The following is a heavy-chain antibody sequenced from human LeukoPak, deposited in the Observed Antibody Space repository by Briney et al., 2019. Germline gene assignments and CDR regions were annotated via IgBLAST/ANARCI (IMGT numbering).Heavy chain of an antibody. Sequence: ASVKVSCKASGYTFTGYYMHWVRQAPGQGLEWMGWINPNSGGTNYAQKFQGRVTMTRDTSISTAYMELSRLRSDDTAVHYCARATTTYSSGWVFDYWGQGTLVTVSS. CDR1: GYTFTGYY. D-gene: IGHD6-19*01. J-gene: IGHJ4*02. CDR3: ARATTTYSSGWVFDY. CDR2: INPNSGGT. V-gene: IGHV1-2*02.